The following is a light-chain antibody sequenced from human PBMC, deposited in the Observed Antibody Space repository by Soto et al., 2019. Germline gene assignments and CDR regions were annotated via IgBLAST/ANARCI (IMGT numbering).Light chain of an antibody. CDR1: QSVGTY. V-gene: IGKV3-15*01. Sequence: EIVMTQSPATLSVSPGERVTLSCRASQSVGTYVAWYLKKPAQAPRLLIYGASTRAPGIPARFSGTGSGTEFTLTISSLQSEDFAVYYCQQYHDWQSFGQGTKVDI. CDR2: GAS. CDR3: QQYHDWQS. J-gene: IGKJ1*01.